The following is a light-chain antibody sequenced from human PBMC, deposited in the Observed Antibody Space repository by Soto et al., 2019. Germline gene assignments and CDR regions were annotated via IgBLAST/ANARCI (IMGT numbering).Light chain of an antibody. Sequence: IQMTQSPSSLSASVGDRVTIACRASQNIGTWLAWYQQKPGKAPKLLIYDASSLESGVPSRFSGSGSGTEFTLTISSLQPDDFATYYCQQYNSYSTFGRGTKVDIK. V-gene: IGKV1-5*01. J-gene: IGKJ1*01. CDR2: DAS. CDR3: QQYNSYST. CDR1: QNIGTW.